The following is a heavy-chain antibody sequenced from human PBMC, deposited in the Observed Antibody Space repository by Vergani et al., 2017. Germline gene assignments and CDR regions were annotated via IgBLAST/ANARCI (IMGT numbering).Heavy chain of an antibody. V-gene: IGHV4-31*01. J-gene: IGHJ5*02. D-gene: IGHD6-13*01. CDR2: IYYSGST. CDR1: GGSISSGGYY. Sequence: QVQLQESGPGLVKPSQTLSLTCTVPGGSISSGGYYWSWIRQHPGKGLEWNGYIYYSGSTYYNPSLKSLVTISVDTSKNPFSLKLSSVTAAETAVYYCARLAERNWFDPWGQGTLVTVSS. CDR3: ARLAERNWFDP.